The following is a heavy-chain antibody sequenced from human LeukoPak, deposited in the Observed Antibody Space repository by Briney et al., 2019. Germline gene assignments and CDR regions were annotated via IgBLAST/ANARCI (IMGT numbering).Heavy chain of an antibody. CDR1: GFTVSSNY. V-gene: IGHV3-23*01. Sequence: GGSLRLSCAASGFTVSSNYMSWVRQAPGKGLEWVSAISGSGGSTYYADSVKGRFTISRDNSKNTVYLQMNSLRAEDTAVYYCARGAYHSYYMDVWGKGTTVTVSS. CDR3: ARGAYHSYYMDV. CDR2: ISGSGGST. J-gene: IGHJ6*03.